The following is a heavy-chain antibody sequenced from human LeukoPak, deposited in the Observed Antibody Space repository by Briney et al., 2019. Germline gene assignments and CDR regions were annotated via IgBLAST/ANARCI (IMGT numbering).Heavy chain of an antibody. Sequence: GGSLRLSCVVSGLTFSNAWMTWVRQAPGKGLEWVGRIECKTDGGATDYAAPVKGRFTISRDDSKNTQYLQMNSLKTEDTAVYYCSTLAYCSGGRCYGFDYWGQGALVTVSS. CDR1: GLTFSNAW. V-gene: IGHV3-15*04. J-gene: IGHJ4*02. D-gene: IGHD2-15*01. CDR2: IECKTDGGAT. CDR3: STLAYCSGGRCYGFDY.